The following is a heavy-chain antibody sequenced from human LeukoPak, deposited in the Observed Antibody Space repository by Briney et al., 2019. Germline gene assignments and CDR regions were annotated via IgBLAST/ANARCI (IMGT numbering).Heavy chain of an antibody. Sequence: ASVKVSCKASGYTFTRNAMHWVRQAPGQRLEWMGWINPNSGDTNYAQKFQGRVTMTRDTSISTAYMELSRLRSDDTAVYFCARGGMAAALDNWGQGTLVTVSS. CDR3: ARGGMAAALDN. CDR1: GYTFTRNA. D-gene: IGHD6-13*01. CDR2: INPNSGDT. J-gene: IGHJ4*02. V-gene: IGHV1-2*02.